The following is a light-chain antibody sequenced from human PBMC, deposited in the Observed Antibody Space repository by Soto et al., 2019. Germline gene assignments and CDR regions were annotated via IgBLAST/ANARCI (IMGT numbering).Light chain of an antibody. J-gene: IGLJ1*01. Sequence: SVLTPPASGSGSRGQSISICCTGTSSDVGGYDYVSCYQLHPDKAPKLMVFEVINRPSGVSYRFSGSKSGTSASLAITGLQAEDEADYYCQSYDTSLTGPYAFGTATKLNV. CDR2: EVI. V-gene: IGLV2-14*01. CDR3: QSYDTSLTGPYA. CDR1: SSDVGGYDY.